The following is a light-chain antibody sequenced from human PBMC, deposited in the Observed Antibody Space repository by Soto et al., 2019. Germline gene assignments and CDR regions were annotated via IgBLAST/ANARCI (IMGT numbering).Light chain of an antibody. CDR1: QSVSSSY. V-gene: IGKV3-20*01. CDR2: GAS. CDR3: KQYGSFWLT. J-gene: IGKJ4*01. Sequence: EIVLTQSPGTLSLSPGERATLSCRASQSVSSSYLAWYQQKPGQAPRLLIYGASSRATGIPDRFSGSGSGTDFTLTISRLVPEDFAVYYCKQYGSFWLTFCGGTKVDIK.